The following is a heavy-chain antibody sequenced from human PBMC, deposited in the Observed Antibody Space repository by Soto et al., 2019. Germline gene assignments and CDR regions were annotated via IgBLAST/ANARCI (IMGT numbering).Heavy chain of an antibody. Sequence: ASVKVSCKASGYTFTSYYMHWVRQAPGQGLEWMGIINPSGGSTSYAQKFQGRVTMTRNTSISTAYMELSSLRSEDTAVYYCASSSERALAVTHAFDIWGQGTMVTVSS. CDR1: GYTFTSYY. V-gene: IGHV1-46*01. CDR2: INPSGGST. J-gene: IGHJ3*02. CDR3: ASSSERALAVTHAFDI. D-gene: IGHD4-17*01.